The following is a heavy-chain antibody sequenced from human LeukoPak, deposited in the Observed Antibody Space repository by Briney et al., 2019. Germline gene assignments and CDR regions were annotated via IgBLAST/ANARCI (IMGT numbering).Heavy chain of an antibody. CDR2: ISYDGSNQ. J-gene: IGHJ4*02. V-gene: IGHV3-30*03. CDR3: ARGRGSGYDYSGYFDY. Sequence: GRSLRLSCAASGFTFNNYGIHWVRQAPGKGLEWVAIISYDGSNQYYADSVKGRFTISRDNPKNTVYLQMNSLRAEDTAVYYCARGRGSGYDYSGYFDYWGQGTLVTVSS. D-gene: IGHD5-12*01. CDR1: GFTFNNYG.